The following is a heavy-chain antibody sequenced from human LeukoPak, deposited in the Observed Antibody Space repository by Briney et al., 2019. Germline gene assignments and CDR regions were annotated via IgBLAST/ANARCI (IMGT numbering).Heavy chain of an antibody. V-gene: IGHV4-59*01. J-gene: IGHJ3*02. CDR2: IFYSGST. CDR3: ARARTTVDAFDI. Sequence: PSETLSLTCSVSGGSISSYYWSWIRQPPGKGLEWIGYIFYSGSTNYNPSLKSRVTISVDTSKNQFSLKLSSVTAADTAVYYCARARTTVDAFDIWGQGTMVTVSS. D-gene: IGHD4-17*01. CDR1: GGSISSYY.